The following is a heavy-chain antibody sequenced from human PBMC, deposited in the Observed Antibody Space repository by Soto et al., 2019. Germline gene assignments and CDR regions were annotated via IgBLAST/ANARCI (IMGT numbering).Heavy chain of an antibody. CDR1: NFTFSIYT. CDR3: HLWAWTVTTQSPYGADA. D-gene: IGHD1-1*01. CDR2: IVSVGDQI. Sequence: GGSLRLSCAASNFTFSIYTMNWVRQAPGKGPEWVSSIVSVGDQIYYADSVKGRFTISRDSANHSLYLQMNSLRAEDTAVYYCHLWAWTVTTQSPYGADAPGQATTLTVS. V-gene: IGHV3-21*01. J-gene: IGHJ6*02.